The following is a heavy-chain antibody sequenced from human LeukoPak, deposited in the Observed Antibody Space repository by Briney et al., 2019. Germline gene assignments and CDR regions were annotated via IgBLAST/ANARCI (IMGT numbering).Heavy chain of an antibody. CDR2: ISGNGGGT. J-gene: IGHJ4*02. V-gene: IGHV3-23*01. CDR1: GFSFSNYA. CDR3: AKGLGDSIGYYGRPIDY. Sequence: PGGSLRLSCAASGFSFSNYAMSWVRQAPGKGLEWVSVISGNGGGTYYADSVKGRFTISRDNSKNTLYLQMNSLRAEDTAIYYCAKGLGDSIGYYGRPIDYWGQGTLVTVSS. D-gene: IGHD3-22*01.